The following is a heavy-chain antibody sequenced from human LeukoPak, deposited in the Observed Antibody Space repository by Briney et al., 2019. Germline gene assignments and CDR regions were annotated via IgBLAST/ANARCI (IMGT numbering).Heavy chain of an antibody. J-gene: IGHJ4*02. CDR2: ISGNGGSI. CDR3: AGFGLESGY. V-gene: IGHV3-48*03. CDR1: GFTFSTYD. Sequence: PGGPLRLSCTASGFTFSTYDMHGLRQAPGKGLEWVAYISGNGGSISYADSVRGRFTISRDNAADSLYLQMNSLRPEDTSFYYCAGFGLESGYWGLGTLVTVSS. D-gene: IGHD3/OR15-3a*01.